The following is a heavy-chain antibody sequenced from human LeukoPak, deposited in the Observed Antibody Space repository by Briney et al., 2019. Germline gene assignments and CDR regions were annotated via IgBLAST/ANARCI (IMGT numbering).Heavy chain of an antibody. CDR3: ARDRDYSSSWYSRPNWFDP. CDR2: ISAYNGNT. V-gene: IGHV1-18*01. Sequence: GASVKVSCKASGYTFTSYDISWVRQAPGQGLEWMGWISAYNGNTNYAQKLQGRVTMTTDTSTSTAYMELRSLRSDDTAVYYCARDRDYSSSWYSRPNWFDPWGQGTLVTVSS. D-gene: IGHD6-13*01. J-gene: IGHJ5*02. CDR1: GYTFTSYD.